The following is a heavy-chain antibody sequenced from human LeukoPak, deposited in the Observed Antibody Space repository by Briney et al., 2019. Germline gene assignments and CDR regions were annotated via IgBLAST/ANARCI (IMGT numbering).Heavy chain of an antibody. Sequence: PSETLSLTCTVSGDSISSYYWSWLRQSPGKGLEWIGFIYHSGSTNYNPSLKSRVTISIDTSKNQFSLKLTSVTAADTAVYYCARGIWNSSGWGYFDYWGQGTLVTVSS. J-gene: IGHJ4*02. CDR3: ARGIWNSSGWGYFDY. V-gene: IGHV4-59*01. CDR2: IYHSGST. D-gene: IGHD6-19*01. CDR1: GDSISSYY.